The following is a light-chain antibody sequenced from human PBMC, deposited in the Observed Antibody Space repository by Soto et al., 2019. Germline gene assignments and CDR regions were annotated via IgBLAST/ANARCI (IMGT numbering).Light chain of an antibody. CDR1: QSIRSY. V-gene: IGKV1-39*01. Sequence: DIQMTQSPSSLSASVGDRVTITCRASQSIRSYLNWYQQKPGKAPKLLIYAASSLQSGVPSRFSGSGSGTDFTLPISSLQPEDFATYYCQQSYSTLRTFGQGTKVEIK. CDR2: AAS. CDR3: QQSYSTLRT. J-gene: IGKJ1*01.